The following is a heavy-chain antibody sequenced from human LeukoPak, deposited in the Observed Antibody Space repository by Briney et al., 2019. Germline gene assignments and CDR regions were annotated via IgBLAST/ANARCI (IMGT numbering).Heavy chain of an antibody. CDR2: ISYDGSNK. CDR3: AKAVLRFLEGFDP. J-gene: IGHJ5*02. Sequence: GGSLRLSCAASGFTFSSYAMQWVRQAPGKGLEWVAVISYDGSNKYYADSVKGRFTISRDNSKNTLYLQMNSLRAEDTAVYYCAKAVLRFLEGFDPWGQGTLVTVSS. V-gene: IGHV3-30-3*01. CDR1: GFTFSSYA. D-gene: IGHD3-3*01.